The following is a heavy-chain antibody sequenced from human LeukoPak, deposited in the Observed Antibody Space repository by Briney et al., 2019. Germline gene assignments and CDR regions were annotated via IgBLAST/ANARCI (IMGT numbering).Heavy chain of an antibody. CDR1: GFTFSSYA. CDR2: ISGRGGST. Sequence: GGSLRLSCAASGFTFSSYAMSWVRQAPGKGLEWVSAISGRGGSTYYAESVKGRFTISRDNSRDTLYLQMNSLRAEDTAVYYCAKGYYDYVWGSYYFDYWGQGTLVTVSS. V-gene: IGHV3-23*01. D-gene: IGHD3-16*01. J-gene: IGHJ4*02. CDR3: AKGYYDYVWGSYYFDY.